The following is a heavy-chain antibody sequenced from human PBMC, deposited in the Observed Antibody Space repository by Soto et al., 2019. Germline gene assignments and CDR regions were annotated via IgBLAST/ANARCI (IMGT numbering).Heavy chain of an antibody. CDR1: GFTVSSNY. CDR2: IYSGGST. D-gene: IGHD2-15*01. V-gene: IGHV3-53*01. Sequence: EVQVVESGGGMIQSGGSLRLSCAASGFTVSSNYMSWVRQAPGKGLEWVSVIYSGGSTYYADSVKGRFTISRDNSKNTLYLQMNSLRAEDTAVYYCGFGRILYYWGQGTLVTVSS. CDR3: GFGRILYY. J-gene: IGHJ4*02.